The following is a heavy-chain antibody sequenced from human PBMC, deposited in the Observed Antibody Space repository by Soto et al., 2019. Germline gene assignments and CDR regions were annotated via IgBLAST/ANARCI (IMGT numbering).Heavy chain of an antibody. J-gene: IGHJ4*02. D-gene: IGHD2-15*01. Sequence: ASVKVSCKASGYTFTSYYMHWVRQAPGQGLEWMGIINPSGGSTSYAQKFQGRVTMTRDTSTSTVYMELSSLRSEDTAVYYCASTVVVAAKGIRERPDQFDHWGQGTLVTVSS. CDR1: GYTFTSYY. CDR3: ASTVVVAAKGIRERPDQFDH. V-gene: IGHV1-46*01. CDR2: INPSGGST.